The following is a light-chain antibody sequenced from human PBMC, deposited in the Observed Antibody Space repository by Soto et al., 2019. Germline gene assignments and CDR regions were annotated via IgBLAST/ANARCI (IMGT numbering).Light chain of an antibody. CDR1: SGDVGAYDY. Sequence: QSALTQPAAVPGSPGQSIAISCTGTSGDVGAYDYVSWYQHHPDKAPKLMIYEVSNRPSGVSDRFSGSKSVYTATLTISGLQAEDEADYYCASHTTSDTRVFGTGTKVTVL. CDR2: EVS. J-gene: IGLJ1*01. V-gene: IGLV2-14*01. CDR3: ASHTTSDTRV.